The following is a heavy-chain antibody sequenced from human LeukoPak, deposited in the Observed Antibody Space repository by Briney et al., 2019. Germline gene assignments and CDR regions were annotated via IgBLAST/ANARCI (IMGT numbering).Heavy chain of an antibody. CDR3: VKGRTAYCSSTSCYTIDY. J-gene: IGHJ4*02. Sequence: GGSLRLSCAAPGFTFSSYAMSWVRQAPGKGLEWVSGISGSGGSTYYADSVKGRFTISRDNSKNTLYLQMNSLRAEDTAVYYCVKGRTAYCSSTSCYTIDYWGQGTLVTVSS. CDR1: GFTFSSYA. V-gene: IGHV3-23*01. CDR2: ISGSGGST. D-gene: IGHD2-2*02.